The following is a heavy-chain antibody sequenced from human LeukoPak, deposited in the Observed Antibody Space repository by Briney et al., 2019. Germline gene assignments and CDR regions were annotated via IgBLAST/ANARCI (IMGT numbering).Heavy chain of an antibody. D-gene: IGHD5-24*01. Sequence: GASVKVSCKASGYTFTAYYMHWVRQAPGQGLEWMGWINPNSGGTNYAQKFQGRVTMTRDTSISTAYMELSRLRSDDTAVYYCARARDGYNSWGVDFWGQGTLVTVSS. CDR1: GYTFTAYY. V-gene: IGHV1-2*02. CDR3: ARARDGYNSWGVDF. CDR2: INPNSGGT. J-gene: IGHJ4*02.